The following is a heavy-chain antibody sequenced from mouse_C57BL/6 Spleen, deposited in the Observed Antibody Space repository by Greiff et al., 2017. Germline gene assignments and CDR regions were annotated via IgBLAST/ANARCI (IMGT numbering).Heavy chain of an antibody. J-gene: IGHJ3*01. CDR3: ARGTAQAPILAY. V-gene: IGHV1-69*01. CDR1: GYTFTSYW. Sequence: VQLQQSGAELVMPGASVKLSCKASGYTFTSYWMHWVKQRPGQGLEWIGEIDPSDSYTNYNQKFKGKSTLTVDKSSSTAYMQLSSLTSEDSAVYYCARGTAQAPILAYWGQGTLVTVSA. CDR2: IDPSDSYT. D-gene: IGHD3-2*02.